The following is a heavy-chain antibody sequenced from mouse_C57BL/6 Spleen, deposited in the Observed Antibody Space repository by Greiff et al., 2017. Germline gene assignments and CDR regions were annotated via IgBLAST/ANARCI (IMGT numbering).Heavy chain of an antibody. D-gene: IGHD2-4*01. J-gene: IGHJ3*01. CDR2: IYPGSGNT. CDR1: GYTFTDYY. CDR3: SRCDYDEGPWFAY. Sequence: VQLQQSGAELVRPGASVKLSCKASGYTFTDYYINWVKQRPGQGLEWIARIYPGSGNTYYNEKFKGKATLTAEKSSSTAYMQLSSLTSEDSAVYCCSRCDYDEGPWFAYWGQGTLVTVSA. V-gene: IGHV1-76*01.